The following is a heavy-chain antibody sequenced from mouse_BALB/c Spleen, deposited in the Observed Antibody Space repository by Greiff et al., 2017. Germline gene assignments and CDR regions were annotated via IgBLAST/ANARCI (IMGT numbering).Heavy chain of an antibody. CDR2: ISSGGSYT. CDR3: TRDGGAFAY. CDR1: GFTFSSYT. V-gene: IGHV5-6-4*01. J-gene: IGHJ3*01. Sequence: EVMVVESGGGLVKPGGSLKLSCAASGFTFSSYTMSWVRQTPEKRLEWVATISSGGSYTYYPDSVKGRFTISRDNAKNTLYLQMSSLKSEDTAMYYCTRDGGAFAYWGQGTLVTVSA.